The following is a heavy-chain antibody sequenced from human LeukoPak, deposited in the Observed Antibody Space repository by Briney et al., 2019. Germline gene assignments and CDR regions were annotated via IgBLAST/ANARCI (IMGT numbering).Heavy chain of an antibody. Sequence: PSETLSLTCTVSGGSISSYYWTWIRQPPGKRLAWTGYIYYSGSTNYNPSLKSRVTISLDTSKNQFSLKLTSVTAADTAVYYCAREYCSSSSCYFDYWGQGTLATVSS. CDR2: IYYSGST. V-gene: IGHV4-59*01. CDR1: GGSISSYY. J-gene: IGHJ4*02. D-gene: IGHD2-15*01. CDR3: AREYCSSSSCYFDY.